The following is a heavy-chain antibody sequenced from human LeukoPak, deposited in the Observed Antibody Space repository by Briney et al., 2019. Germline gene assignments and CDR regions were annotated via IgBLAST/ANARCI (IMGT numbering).Heavy chain of an antibody. CDR1: GFTFSTYS. Sequence: GGSLRLSCAASGFTFSTYSMNWVRQAPGNGLEWVSFISSSSSYIYYADSVKGRFTISRDNAKNSLYLQMNSLRTEDTAVYYCARVGGSYLIDSWGQGTLVTVSS. V-gene: IGHV3-21*01. CDR3: ARVGGSYLIDS. J-gene: IGHJ4*02. D-gene: IGHD1-26*01. CDR2: ISSSSSYI.